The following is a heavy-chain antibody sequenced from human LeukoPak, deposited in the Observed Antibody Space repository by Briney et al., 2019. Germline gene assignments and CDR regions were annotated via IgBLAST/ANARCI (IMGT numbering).Heavy chain of an antibody. CDR1: GGSLSSSDYY. V-gene: IGHV4-39*01. Sequence: SGTLSLTCAVSGGSLSSSDYYWGWVRQPPGKGLEWIGSIYCSWGTYYDPALKSRVTISVDTSKNQFSLKLSFVTDADTAVYYCASSTHIYYDSSGYPFDYWGQGTLVTVSS. CDR2: IYCSWGT. J-gene: IGHJ4*02. D-gene: IGHD3-22*01. CDR3: ASSTHIYYDSSGYPFDY.